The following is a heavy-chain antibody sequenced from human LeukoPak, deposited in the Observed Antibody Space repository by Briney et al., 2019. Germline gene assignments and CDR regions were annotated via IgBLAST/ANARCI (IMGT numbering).Heavy chain of an antibody. CDR2: ISHSGSS. CDR1: DNSISSGSY. J-gene: IGHJ4*02. CDR3: AGRRGYIYGPRGDYFDY. Sequence: PSETLSLTCAVSDNSISSGSYWGWIRQPPGQGLEWIGSISHSGSSYYTPSLKSRVTITIDSSKNQFSLKLSSVTAADTAVYYCAGRRGYIYGPRGDYFDYWGQGTLVTVSS. D-gene: IGHD5-18*01. V-gene: IGHV4-38-2*01.